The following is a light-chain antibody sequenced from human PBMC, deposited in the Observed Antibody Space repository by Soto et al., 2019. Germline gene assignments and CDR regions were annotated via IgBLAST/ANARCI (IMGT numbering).Light chain of an antibody. CDR3: QQSYSTPIT. V-gene: IGKV1-39*01. CDR2: AAS. J-gene: IGKJ5*01. Sequence: DIQLTQSPSTLSASVGDSVYITCRASQGINSDLAWYQQKPGKTPKLLISAASSLQSGVPSRFSGSGSGTDFTLTISSLQPEDFATYYCQQSYSTPITFGQGTRLEIK. CDR1: QGINSD.